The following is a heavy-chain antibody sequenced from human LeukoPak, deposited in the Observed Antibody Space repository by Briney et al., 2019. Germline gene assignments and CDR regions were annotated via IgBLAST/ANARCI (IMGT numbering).Heavy chain of an antibody. CDR2: ISGSGSYT. J-gene: IGHJ4*02. D-gene: IGHD6-6*01. Sequence: PGGSLRLSCAVSGFSFSDYYMSWIRQAPGKGLEWVSYISGSGSYTNYADSVKGRFTISRDSAKNSLYLQMGSLRADDTAVYYCARGRYSTSPLDYWGQGTLVTVSS. CDR1: GFSFSDYY. V-gene: IGHV3-11*06. CDR3: ARGRYSTSPLDY.